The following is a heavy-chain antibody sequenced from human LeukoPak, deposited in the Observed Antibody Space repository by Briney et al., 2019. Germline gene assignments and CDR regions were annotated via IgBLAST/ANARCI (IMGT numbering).Heavy chain of an antibody. CDR2: IYHSGST. CDR3: ARSRLRWYYFDY. CDR1: GYSISSGYY. V-gene: IGHV4-38-2*02. J-gene: IGHJ4*02. Sequence: SETLSLTCTVSGYSISSGYYWGWIRRPPGKGLEWIGSIYHSGSTYYNPSLKSRVTISVDTSKNQFSLKLSSVTAADTAVYYCARSRLRWYYFDYWGQGTLVTVSS. D-gene: IGHD2-21*01.